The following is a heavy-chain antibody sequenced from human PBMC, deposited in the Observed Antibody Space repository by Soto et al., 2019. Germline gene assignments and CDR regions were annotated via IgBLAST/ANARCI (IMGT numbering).Heavy chain of an antibody. CDR1: GYTFTSYY. J-gene: IGHJ6*02. CDR2: INPSGGST. Sequence: ASVKVSCKASGYTFTSYYMHWVRQAPGQGLEWMGIINPSGGSTSYAQKFQGRVTMTRDTSTSTVYMELSSLRSEDTAVYYCARPRLRYFDWLPHYYYGMYVWPRDHGHRLL. V-gene: IGHV1-46*01. D-gene: IGHD3-9*01. CDR3: ARPRLRYFDWLPHYYYGMYV.